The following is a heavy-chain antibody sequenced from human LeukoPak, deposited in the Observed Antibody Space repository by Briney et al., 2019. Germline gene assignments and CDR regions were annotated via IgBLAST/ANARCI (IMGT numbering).Heavy chain of an antibody. CDR1: GFTFSTYA. Sequence: GGSLRLSCVASGFTFSTYAMSWVRQAPGKGLEWVSCISGSGGKTHYADSVKGRFTVSRDNSKNTLYLQMNSLRVEDTAVYYCAKDGTYSSSSRFDYWGQGTLVTVSS. D-gene: IGHD5-12*01. J-gene: IGHJ4*02. V-gene: IGHV3-23*01. CDR2: ISGSGGKT. CDR3: AKDGTYSSSSRFDY.